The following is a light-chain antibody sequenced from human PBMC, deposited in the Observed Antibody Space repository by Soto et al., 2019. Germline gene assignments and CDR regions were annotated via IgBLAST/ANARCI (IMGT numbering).Light chain of an antibody. CDR3: SAHTVSRTYV. Sequence: QFALTQPASLSGSPGQSITISCTGTSSDIGAYDYVSWFQQHPGKAPKLMIYNVYDRPSGISYRFSGSKSGNTASLTISGLQGEDEADYYCSAHTVSRTYVFGTGTKVTVL. V-gene: IGLV2-14*03. CDR2: NVY. CDR1: SSDIGAYDY. J-gene: IGLJ1*01.